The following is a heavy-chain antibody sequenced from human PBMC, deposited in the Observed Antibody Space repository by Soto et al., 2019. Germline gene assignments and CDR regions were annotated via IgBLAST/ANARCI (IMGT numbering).Heavy chain of an antibody. CDR1: GFSLSSSGVG. Sequence: QITLKESGPSLVKPTENLTLTCTFSGFSLSSSGVGVAWIRQPPGKPLVWLALIYCDDDKYTSTSLKNRLPITKDPSQNQGVLLMTNTDPVDTATYFCVHLRTGVRLDSWCQGTLVTVSS. V-gene: IGHV2-5*02. CDR3: VHLRTGVRLDS. D-gene: IGHD7-27*01. J-gene: IGHJ4*02. CDR2: IYCDDDK.